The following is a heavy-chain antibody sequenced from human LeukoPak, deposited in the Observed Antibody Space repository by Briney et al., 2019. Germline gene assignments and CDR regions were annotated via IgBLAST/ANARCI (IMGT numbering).Heavy chain of an antibody. V-gene: IGHV3-30*02. Sequence: GGSLRLSCAASGFTFSSYDMHWVRQAPGKGLEWVAFIRYDGSNKYYADSVKGRFTISRDNSKNTLYLQMNSLRAEDTAVYYCAKVDFWSGFHYYYFMDVWGKGTTVTVSS. CDR3: AKVDFWSGFHYYYFMDV. CDR2: IRYDGSNK. J-gene: IGHJ6*03. CDR1: GFTFSSYD. D-gene: IGHD3-3*01.